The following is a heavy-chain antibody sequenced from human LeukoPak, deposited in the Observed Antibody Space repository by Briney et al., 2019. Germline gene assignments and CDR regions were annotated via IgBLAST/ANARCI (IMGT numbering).Heavy chain of an antibody. V-gene: IGHV4-34*01. CDR1: GGSFSGYY. D-gene: IGHD4-17*01. CDR2: INHSGST. CDR3: ARDRYGVHNFDY. J-gene: IGHJ4*02. Sequence: SETLSLTCAVYGGSFSGYYWSWIRQPPGKGLEWIGEINHSGSTNYNPSLKSRVTISVDTSKNQFSLKLSSVTAADTAVYYCARDRYGVHNFDYWGQGTLVTVSS.